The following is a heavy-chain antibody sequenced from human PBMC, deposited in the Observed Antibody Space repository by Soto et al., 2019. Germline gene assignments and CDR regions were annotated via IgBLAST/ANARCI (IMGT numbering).Heavy chain of an antibody. J-gene: IGHJ4*02. CDR2: IIPIFGTA. V-gene: IGHV1-69*13. CDR3: ARQYSSSWYIFDY. D-gene: IGHD6-13*01. Sequence: GASVKVSCKASGGSFSSYAISWVRQAPGQGLEWMGGIIPIFGTANYAQKFQGRVTITADESTSTAYMELSSLRSEDTAVYYCARQYSSSWYIFDYWGQGTLVTSPQ. CDR1: GGSFSSYA.